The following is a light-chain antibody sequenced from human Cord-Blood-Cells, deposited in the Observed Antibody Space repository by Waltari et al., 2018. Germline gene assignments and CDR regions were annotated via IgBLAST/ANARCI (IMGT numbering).Light chain of an antibody. CDR3: MQALQTLT. CDR2: LGS. J-gene: IGKJ4*01. Sequence: DIVMTQSPLSLPVTPGEPASISCRSSHSLLHSNGYNYLDWYLQKPGQSPQLLIYLGSNRASGVPDRFSGSGSGTDFTLKISRVEAEDVGVYYGMQALQTLTFGGGTKVEIK. V-gene: IGKV2-28*01. CDR1: HSLLHSNGYNY.